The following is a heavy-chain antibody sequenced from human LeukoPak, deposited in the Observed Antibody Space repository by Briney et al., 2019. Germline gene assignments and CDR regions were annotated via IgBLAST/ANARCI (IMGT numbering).Heavy chain of an antibody. CDR2: LNPNSCLT. CDR3: ARGPQYYFWRGYWKYYYMDV. Sequence: ASVKVSCKASGYTFTSCDINWVRQATGQGLEWVGWLNPNSCLTGYAQKFQGRVTITRDTSISTAYMELSSLRSEDTAVYYCARGPQYYFWRGYWKYYYMDVWGKGTTVTVSS. J-gene: IGHJ6*03. V-gene: IGHV1-8*03. D-gene: IGHD3-3*01. CDR1: GYTFTSCD.